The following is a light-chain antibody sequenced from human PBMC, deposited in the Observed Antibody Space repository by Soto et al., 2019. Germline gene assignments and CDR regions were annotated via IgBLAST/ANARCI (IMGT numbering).Light chain of an antibody. J-gene: IGKJ1*01. Sequence: DIQMTQSPSSLSASVGDGITITCRASQSISRYLNWYQQKPGKAPKLLIYGASSLQRGVPSTFSGSGSGTDFTLTIRSLQPEDFATYFCQQSYSIPCTFGQGTTVDVK. CDR2: GAS. CDR1: QSISRY. V-gene: IGKV1-39*01. CDR3: QQSYSIPCT.